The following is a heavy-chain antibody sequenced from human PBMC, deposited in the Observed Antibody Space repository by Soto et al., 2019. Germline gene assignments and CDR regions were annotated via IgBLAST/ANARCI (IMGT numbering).Heavy chain of an antibody. Sequence: SETLSLTCTVSGGSISSGDYYWSWIRQPPGKGLEWIGYIYYSGSTYYNPSLKSRVTISVDTSKNQFSLKLSTVTAADTAVYYCARDEYSGYDHTFDYWGQGTLVTVSS. CDR3: ARDEYSGYDHTFDY. CDR2: IYYSGST. CDR1: GGSISSGDYY. V-gene: IGHV4-30-4*01. J-gene: IGHJ4*02. D-gene: IGHD5-12*01.